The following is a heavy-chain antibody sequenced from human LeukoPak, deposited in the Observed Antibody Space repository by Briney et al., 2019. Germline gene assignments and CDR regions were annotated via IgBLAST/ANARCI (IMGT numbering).Heavy chain of an antibody. CDR1: GFTFSYNW. Sequence: GSLRLSCAASGFTFSYNWMHWVRQAPGKGLVWVSRISSDGRTTHYADSAKGRFTISRDSAKNTLFLQMNDLRAEDTAVYYCLGYYSGSPNWGQGTRVTVSS. V-gene: IGHV3-74*01. CDR2: ISSDGRTT. J-gene: IGHJ4*02. CDR3: LGYYSGSPN. D-gene: IGHD3-10*01.